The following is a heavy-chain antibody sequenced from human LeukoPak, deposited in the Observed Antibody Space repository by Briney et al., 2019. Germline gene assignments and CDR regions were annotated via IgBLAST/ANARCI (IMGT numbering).Heavy chain of an antibody. J-gene: IGHJ4*02. CDR2: VRYDGSGA. CDR1: GFTFSSYG. V-gene: IGHV3-30*02. Sequence: GGSLRLSCAASGFTFSSYGMHWVRQAPGKGLEWVAFVRYDGSGAYYRDSVKGRFTISRDNSKNTLYLQMTSLRLEDTAVYYCTKGVAGSNIYYGRLGNWGQGTLVTVSS. CDR3: TKGVAGSNIYYGRLGN. D-gene: IGHD3-22*01.